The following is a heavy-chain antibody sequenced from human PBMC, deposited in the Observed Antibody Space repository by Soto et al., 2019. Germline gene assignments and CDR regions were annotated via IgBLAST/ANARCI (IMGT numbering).Heavy chain of an antibody. CDR1: GFTFSSYE. Sequence: GGSLRLSCAAPGFTFSSYEMNWARQAPGKGLEWVSYISSSGSTIYYADSVKGRFTISRDNAKNSLYLQMNSLRAEDTAVYYCARGRVYDILTGYYPYYHYGMDVWGQGTTVTVSS. D-gene: IGHD3-9*01. J-gene: IGHJ6*02. CDR3: ARGRVYDILTGYYPYYHYGMDV. CDR2: ISSSGSTI. V-gene: IGHV3-48*03.